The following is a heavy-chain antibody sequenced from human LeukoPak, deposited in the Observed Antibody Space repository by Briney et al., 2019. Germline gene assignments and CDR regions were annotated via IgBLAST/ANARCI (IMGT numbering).Heavy chain of an antibody. CDR1: GYTFTDYY. CDR2: INPNSGDT. J-gene: IGHJ3*02. D-gene: IGHD5-12*01. Sequence: ASVKVSCKASGYTFTDYYIHWVRQAPGQGLEWMGWINPNSGDTNYAQKFQGWVTMTTDTSTSTAYMELRSLRSDDTAVYYCARDLSGLSAFEIWGQGTMVTVSS. CDR3: ARDLSGLSAFEI. V-gene: IGHV1-2*04.